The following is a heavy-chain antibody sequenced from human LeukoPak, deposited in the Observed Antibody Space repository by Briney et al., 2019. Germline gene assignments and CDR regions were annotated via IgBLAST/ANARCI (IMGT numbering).Heavy chain of an antibody. CDR1: GYTFTGYY. V-gene: IGHV1-2*02. D-gene: IGHD3-22*01. CDR2: INPNSGGT. J-gene: IGHJ4*02. Sequence: ASVTVSCKASGYTFTGYYMHWVRQAPGQGLEWMGWINPNSGGTNYAQKFQGRVTMTRDTSISTAYMELSSLRAEDTAVYYCARERYDSSGYPFDYWGQGTLVTVSS. CDR3: ARERYDSSGYPFDY.